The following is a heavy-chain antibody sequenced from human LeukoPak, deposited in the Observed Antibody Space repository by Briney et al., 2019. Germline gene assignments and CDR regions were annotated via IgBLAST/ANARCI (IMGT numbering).Heavy chain of an antibody. CDR3: ARVGGYSSSSPVDY. CDR1: GFTFSYYW. D-gene: IGHD6-6*01. Sequence: GGSLRLSCAASGFTFSYYWMSWVRQAPGKGPEWVANIKQDGSEKYYVDSLKGRFTISRDNAKNSLYLQMNSLRAEDTALYYCARVGGYSSSSPVDYWGQGTLVTVSS. J-gene: IGHJ4*02. V-gene: IGHV3-7*01. CDR2: IKQDGSEK.